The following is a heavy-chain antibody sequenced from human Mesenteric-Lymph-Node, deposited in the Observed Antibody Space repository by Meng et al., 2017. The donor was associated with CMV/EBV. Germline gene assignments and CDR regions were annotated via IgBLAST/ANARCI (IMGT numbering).Heavy chain of an antibody. CDR3: ARTSYRDSSPDNYYYGMDV. J-gene: IGHJ6*02. Sequence: SETLSLTCTVSGYSISSYYYWGWFRQSPGKGLEWVGSIYHRGSTYYNPSLKSRVTISVDTSKNQFSLKLSSVTAADTAVYHCARTSYRDSSPDNYYYGMDVWGQGTTVTVSS. CDR2: IYHRGST. D-gene: IGHD6-6*01. CDR1: GYSISSYYY. V-gene: IGHV4-38-2*02.